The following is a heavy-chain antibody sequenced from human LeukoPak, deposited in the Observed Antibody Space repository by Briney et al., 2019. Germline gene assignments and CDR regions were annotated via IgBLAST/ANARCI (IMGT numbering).Heavy chain of an antibody. CDR1: RGSISSGDYY. CDR2: IYYSGST. CDR3: AREFVVSGWYFDY. V-gene: IGHV4-30-4*01. J-gene: IGHJ4*02. D-gene: IGHD6-19*01. Sequence: SQTLSLTCTVSRGSISSGDYYWRWIRQPPGKGLEWIGYIYYSGSTYYNPSLKSRLTISVDTSKNQFSLKLSSVTAADTAVYYCAREFVVSGWYFDYWGQGTLVTVSS.